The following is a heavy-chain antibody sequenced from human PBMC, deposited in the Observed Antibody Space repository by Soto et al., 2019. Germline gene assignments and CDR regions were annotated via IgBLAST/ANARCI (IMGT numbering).Heavy chain of an antibody. CDR2: ISSGRVTT. D-gene: IGHD6-13*01. V-gene: IGHV3-48*02. Sequence: GGSLRLSCVASGFTFSSYGMNWVRQAPGKGLEWVSYISSGRVTTNYADSVKGRFTISRDNAKSSLYLQLNSLRDDDTAVYYCARGGAGRTDYWGQGTQVTVSS. CDR1: GFTFSSYG. CDR3: ARGGAGRTDY. J-gene: IGHJ4*02.